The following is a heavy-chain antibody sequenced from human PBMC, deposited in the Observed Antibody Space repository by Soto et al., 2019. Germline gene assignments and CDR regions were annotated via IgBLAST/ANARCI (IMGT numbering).Heavy chain of an antibody. CDR1: GFTVSSNY. CDR3: AKVGWGYGGPPAT. V-gene: IGHV3-23*01. Sequence: GGSLRLSCAASGFTVSSNYMSWVRQAPGKGLEWVSAISGSGGSTYYADSVKGRFTISRDNSKNTLYLQMNSLRAEDTAVYYCAKVGWGYGGPPATWDQGILVSVFS. J-gene: IGHJ5*02. CDR2: ISGSGGST. D-gene: IGHD4-17*01.